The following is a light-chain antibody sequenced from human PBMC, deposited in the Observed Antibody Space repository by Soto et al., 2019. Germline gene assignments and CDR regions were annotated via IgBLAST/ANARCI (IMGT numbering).Light chain of an antibody. CDR2: VVS. J-gene: IGLJ2*01. V-gene: IGLV2-14*01. Sequence: QSALTQPASVSGSPGQSITISCTGTSSDVGGYNYVSWYQQHPGKAPKLMIYVVSNRPSGVSNRFSGSKSGNTASLTISGLQAEDEADYYCSSYTSSSTFSFGGGTKLTVL. CDR1: SSDVGGYNY. CDR3: SSYTSSSTFS.